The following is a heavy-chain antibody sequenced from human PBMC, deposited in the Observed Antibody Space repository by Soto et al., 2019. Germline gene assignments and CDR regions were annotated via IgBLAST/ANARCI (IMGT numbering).Heavy chain of an antibody. CDR3: AREGPIAAAGRSVRYFDY. D-gene: IGHD6-13*01. CDR1: GGSISSGGYS. CDR2: IYHSGST. Sequence: NPSETLSLTCAVSGGSISSGGYSWSWIRQPPGKGLEWIGYIYHSGSTYYNPSLKSRVTISVDRSKNQFSLKLSSVTAADTAVYYCAREGPIAAAGRSVRYFDYWGQGTLVTVSS. V-gene: IGHV4-30-2*01. J-gene: IGHJ4*02.